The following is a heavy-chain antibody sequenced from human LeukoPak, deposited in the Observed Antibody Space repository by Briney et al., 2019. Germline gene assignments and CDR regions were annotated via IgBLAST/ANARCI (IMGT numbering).Heavy chain of an antibody. Sequence: SETLSLTCTVSGGSISSSSYYWGWIRQPPGKGLEWIGSIYYSGSTYYNPSLKSRVTISVDKSKNQFSLKLSSVTAADTAVYYCARVVFEHYYGMDVWGQGTTVTVSS. V-gene: IGHV4-39*07. CDR2: IYYSGST. CDR1: GGSISSSSYY. J-gene: IGHJ6*02. D-gene: IGHD3-9*01. CDR3: ARVVFEHYYGMDV.